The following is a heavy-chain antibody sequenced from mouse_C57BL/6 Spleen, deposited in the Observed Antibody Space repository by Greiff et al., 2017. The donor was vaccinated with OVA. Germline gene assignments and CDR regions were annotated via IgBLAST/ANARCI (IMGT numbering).Heavy chain of an antibody. Sequence: EVQLQQSGGGLVQPGGSMKLSCVASGFTFSNYWMNWVRQSPEKGLEWVAQIRLKSDNYATHYAESVKGRFTISRDDSKSSVYLQMNNLRAEDTGIYYCTYSNYVFYWYFDVWGTGTTVTVSS. CDR2: IRLKSDNYAT. J-gene: IGHJ1*03. CDR3: TYSNYVFYWYFDV. V-gene: IGHV6-3*01. D-gene: IGHD2-5*01. CDR1: GFTFSNYW.